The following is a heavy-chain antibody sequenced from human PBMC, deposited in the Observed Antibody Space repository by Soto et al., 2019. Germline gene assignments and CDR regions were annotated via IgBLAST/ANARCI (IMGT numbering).Heavy chain of an antibody. J-gene: IGHJ6*02. D-gene: IGHD6-6*01. V-gene: IGHV3-48*02. CDR1: GFTFSSYS. Sequence: TGGSLRLSCAASGFTFSSYSMNWVRQAPGKGLEWVSYISSSSSTIYYADSVKGRFTISRDNAKNSLYLQMNSLRDEDTAVYYCAIAARRGYYYYGMDVWGQGTTVTVSS. CDR3: AIAARRGYYYYGMDV. CDR2: ISSSSSTI.